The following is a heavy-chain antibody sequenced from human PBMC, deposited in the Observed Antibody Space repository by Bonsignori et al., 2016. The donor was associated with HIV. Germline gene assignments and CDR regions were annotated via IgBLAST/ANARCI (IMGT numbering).Heavy chain of an antibody. CDR3: AREGIRRGSRSRDAFDI. CDR2: ISSSSSYI. CDR1: GFTFSSYS. J-gene: IGHJ3*02. Sequence: GGSLRLSCAASGFTFSSYSMNWVRQAPGKGLEWVSSISSSSSYIYYADSVKGRFTISRDNAKNSLYLQMNSLRAEDTAVYYCAREGIRRGSRSRDAFDIWGQGTMVTVSS. D-gene: IGHD3-10*01. V-gene: IGHV3-21*01.